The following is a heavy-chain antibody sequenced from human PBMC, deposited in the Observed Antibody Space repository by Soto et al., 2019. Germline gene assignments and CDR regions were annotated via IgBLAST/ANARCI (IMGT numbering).Heavy chain of an antibody. V-gene: IGHV4-59*08. CDR2: IYYSGST. D-gene: IGHD2-15*01. Sequence: QVQLQESGPGLVKPSETLSLTCTVSGGSISSYYWSWIRQPPGKGLEWIGYIYYSGSTNYNPSLKRRFTISVDTSKNQFSLKLSSVTAADTAVYYCARSYGGTFDYWGQGTLVTVSS. J-gene: IGHJ4*02. CDR1: GGSISSYY. CDR3: ARSYGGTFDY.